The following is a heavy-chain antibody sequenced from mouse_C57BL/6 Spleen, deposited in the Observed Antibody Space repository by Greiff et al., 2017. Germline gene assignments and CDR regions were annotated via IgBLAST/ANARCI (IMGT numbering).Heavy chain of an antibody. CDR1: GYTFTSYG. CDR2: IYPRSGNT. Sequence: QVQLQQSGAELARPGASVKLSCKASGYTFTSYGISWVKQRTGQGLEWIGEIYPRSGNTYYNEKFKGKATLTADKSSSTAYMELRSLTSEDSAVYFCAFCKRGTTVAYWYFDVWGTGTTVTVSS. D-gene: IGHD1-1*01. V-gene: IGHV1-81*01. J-gene: IGHJ1*03. CDR3: AFCKRGTTVAYWYFDV.